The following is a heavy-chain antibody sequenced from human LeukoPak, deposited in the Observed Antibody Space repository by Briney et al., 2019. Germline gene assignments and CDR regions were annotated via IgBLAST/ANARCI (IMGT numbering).Heavy chain of an antibody. V-gene: IGHV4-30-2*01. CDR1: GGSISSGGYS. Sequence: ASETLSLTCAVSGGSISSGGYSWSWFRQPPGKGLEWIAYMYHSGSTYYNPSLKSRVTISVDRSKNQFSLKLSSVTAADTAVHYCARGAIPPEGYSYGPPEIYYFDYWGQGTLVTVSS. J-gene: IGHJ4*02. D-gene: IGHD5-18*01. CDR3: ARGAIPPEGYSYGPPEIYYFDY. CDR2: MYHSGST.